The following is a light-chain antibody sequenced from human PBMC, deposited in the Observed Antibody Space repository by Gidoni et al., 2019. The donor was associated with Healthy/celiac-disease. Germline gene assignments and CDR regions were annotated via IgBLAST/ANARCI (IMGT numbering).Light chain of an antibody. CDR2: AAS. Sequence: IPMPQSPSSLSASVGDRVTITCRASQSISSYLNLYQQKPGKAPKLLIYAASSSQSGVPSRFSGSGSGTDFTLTISSLQPEDFATYYCQQSYSTPITFGQXTRLEIK. CDR3: QQSYSTPIT. V-gene: IGKV1-39*01. J-gene: IGKJ5*01. CDR1: QSISSY.